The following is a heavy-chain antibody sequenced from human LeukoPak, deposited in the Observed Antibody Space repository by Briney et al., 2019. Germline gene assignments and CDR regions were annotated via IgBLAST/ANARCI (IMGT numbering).Heavy chain of an antibody. V-gene: IGHV1-18*01. CDR3: ARGRFLEWLLSNLVLDY. Sequence: ASVKVSCKASGYTFISSGISWVRQAPGQGLEWMGWSTVYNGNTNYAQKLQGRVTMTTDTSTSTAYMELRSLRSDDTAVYYCARGRFLEWLLSNLVLDYWGQGTLVTVSS. CDR2: STVYNGNT. D-gene: IGHD3-3*01. CDR1: GYTFISSG. J-gene: IGHJ4*02.